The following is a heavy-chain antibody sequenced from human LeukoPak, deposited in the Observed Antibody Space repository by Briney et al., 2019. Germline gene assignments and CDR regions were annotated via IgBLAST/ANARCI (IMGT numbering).Heavy chain of an antibody. CDR1: GFTFSSYE. CDR3: AKGSNAHCSGGSCYSLYYYYYMDV. V-gene: IGHV3-48*03. D-gene: IGHD2-15*01. CDR2: ISSSGSTI. J-gene: IGHJ6*03. Sequence: GGSLRLSCAASGFTFSSYEMNWVRQAPGKGLEWVSYISSSGSTIYYADSVKGRFTISRDNAKNSLYLQMNSLRAEDTAVYYCAKGSNAHCSGGSCYSLYYYYYMDVWGKGTTVTVSS.